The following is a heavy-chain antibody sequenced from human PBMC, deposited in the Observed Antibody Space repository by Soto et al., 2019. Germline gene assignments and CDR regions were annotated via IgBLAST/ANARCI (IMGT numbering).Heavy chain of an antibody. V-gene: IGHV4-34*01. Sequence: QVQLQQWGAGLLKPSETLSLTCAVYGGSFSGYYWSWIRQPPGKGLEWIGEINHSGSTTYNPSLKSRVTISVDTSKNQFSPKLSSVTAADTAVYYCARGWTGDLYYYYGMDVWGQGTTVTVSS. CDR2: INHSGST. D-gene: IGHD7-27*01. CDR1: GGSFSGYY. J-gene: IGHJ6*02. CDR3: ARGWTGDLYYYYGMDV.